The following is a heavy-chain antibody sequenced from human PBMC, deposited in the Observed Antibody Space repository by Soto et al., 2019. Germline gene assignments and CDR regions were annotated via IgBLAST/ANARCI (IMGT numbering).Heavy chain of an antibody. CDR2: IYHSGNT. D-gene: IGHD1-26*01. CDR3: ARERGAGTYQGFDY. CDR1: GGSISTNIW. Sequence: QVQLQESGPGLVKPSGTLSLTCAVSGGSISTNIWWHWVRQPPGKGLEWIGEIYHSGNTNYSPSLKSRVTMSVDQSKNQFSLSLTSVTAADTAVYYCARERGAGTYQGFDYWGQGTLVTVSS. J-gene: IGHJ4*02. V-gene: IGHV4-4*02.